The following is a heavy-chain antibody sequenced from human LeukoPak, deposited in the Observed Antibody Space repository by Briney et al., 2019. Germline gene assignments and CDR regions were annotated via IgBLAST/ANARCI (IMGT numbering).Heavy chain of an antibody. CDR2: MNPNSGNT. CDR3: ARAEWGSSWYRVGDY. J-gene: IGHJ4*02. V-gene: IGHV1-8*01. CDR1: GYTFTSYD. Sequence: ASVKVSCKASGYTFTSYDINWVRQATGHGLEWMGWMNPNSGNTGYAQKFQGRVTMTRNTSISTAYMELSSLRSEDTAVYYSARAEWGSSWYRVGDYWGQGTLVTVSS. D-gene: IGHD6-13*01.